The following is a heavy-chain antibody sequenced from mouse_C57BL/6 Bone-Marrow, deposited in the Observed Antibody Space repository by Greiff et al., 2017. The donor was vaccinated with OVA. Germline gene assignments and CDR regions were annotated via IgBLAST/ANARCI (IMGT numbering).Heavy chain of an antibody. Sequence: EVNLVESGGGLVQSGRSLRLSCATSGFTFSDFYMEWVRQAPGTGLEWIAASRNKANDYTTEYSASVKGRFIVSRDTSQSILYLQMNALRAEDTAIYYCARDAGYYGYYAMDYWGQGTSVTVSS. J-gene: IGHJ4*01. D-gene: IGHD1-1*01. V-gene: IGHV7-1*01. CDR2: SRNKANDYTT. CDR3: ARDAGYYGYYAMDY. CDR1: GFTFSDFY.